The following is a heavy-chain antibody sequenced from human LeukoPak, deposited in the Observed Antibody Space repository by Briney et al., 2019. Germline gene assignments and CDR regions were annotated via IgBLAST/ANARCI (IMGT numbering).Heavy chain of an antibody. V-gene: IGHV3-21*01. CDR1: GFTFSSYE. Sequence: PGGSLRLSCAASGFTFSSYEMNWVRQAPGKGLEWVSSISSSSYIYYADSVKGRFTISRDNAKNSLYLQMNSLRAEDTAVYYCAAPVTMVRGVQFDYWGQGTLVTVSS. CDR2: ISSSSYI. CDR3: AAPVTMVRGVQFDY. J-gene: IGHJ4*02. D-gene: IGHD3-10*01.